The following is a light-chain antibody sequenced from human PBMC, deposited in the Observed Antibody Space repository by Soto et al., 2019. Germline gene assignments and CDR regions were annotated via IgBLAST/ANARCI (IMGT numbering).Light chain of an antibody. J-gene: IGKJ1*01. V-gene: IGKV3-20*01. Sequence: EIVLTQSPGTLSLSLGERATLSCRASQSVSSRYLAWYQQKPGQAPMLLIYGATSRATGIPDRFSGSGSGTDFNLTISRLEPEDFAVYYCQQYGSCPTWTFGQGTKVEIK. CDR2: GAT. CDR1: QSVSSRY. CDR3: QQYGSCPTWT.